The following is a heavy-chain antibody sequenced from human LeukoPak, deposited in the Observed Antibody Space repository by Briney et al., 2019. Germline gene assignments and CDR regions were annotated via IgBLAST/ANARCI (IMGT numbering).Heavy chain of an antibody. D-gene: IGHD5-18*01. Sequence: SETLSLTCTVSGGSISSYYWSWIRQPPGKGLEWIGYIYYSGSTYYNPSLKSRVTISVDTSKNQFSLKLSSVTAADTAVYYCARGSGYSDYWGQGTLVTVSS. CDR1: GGSISSYY. CDR2: IYYSGST. CDR3: ARGSGYSDY. V-gene: IGHV4-59*12. J-gene: IGHJ4*02.